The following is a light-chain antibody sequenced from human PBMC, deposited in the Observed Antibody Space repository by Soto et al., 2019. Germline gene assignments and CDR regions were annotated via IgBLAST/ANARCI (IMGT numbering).Light chain of an antibody. J-gene: IGKJ1*01. V-gene: IGKV1-5*03. CDR3: QQYHSYWT. Sequence: DIQMTQSPSTLSASVGDRVTITCRASQSISSWLAWYPQKPGKAPKLLIYKASSLESGVPSRFSGSESGTEFTLTISSLQPDDFATYYCQQYHSYWTFGQGTKVDIK. CDR1: QSISSW. CDR2: KAS.